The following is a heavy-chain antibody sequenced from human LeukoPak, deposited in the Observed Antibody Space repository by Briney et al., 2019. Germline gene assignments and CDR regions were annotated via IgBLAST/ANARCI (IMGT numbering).Heavy chain of an antibody. J-gene: IGHJ2*01. D-gene: IGHD4-17*01. CDR1: GGSISTSSYN. CDR2: IYYSGST. CDR3: ARQLDYVDCRYFDL. Sequence: SETLSLTCTVSGGSISTSSYNWGWIRQPPGKGLEWIGSIYYSGSTYYNPSLKSRVTISVDTSKNQFSLKLSSVTAAGTAVYYCARQLDYVDCRYFDLWGRGTLVTVSS. V-gene: IGHV4-39*01.